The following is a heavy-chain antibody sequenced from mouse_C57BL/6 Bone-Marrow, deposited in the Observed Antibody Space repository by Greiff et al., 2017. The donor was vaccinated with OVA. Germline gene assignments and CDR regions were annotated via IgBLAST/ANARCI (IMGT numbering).Heavy chain of an antibody. D-gene: IGHD1-1*01. CDR3: ARFYYGSSYDWYFDV. Sequence: QVQLNESGAELAKPGASVKLSCKASGYTFTSYWMHWVKQRPGQGLEWIGYINPSSGYTKYNQKFKDKATLTADKSSSTAYMQLSSLTYEDSAVYYCARFYYGSSYDWYFDVWGTGTTVTVSS. CDR2: INPSSGYT. CDR1: GYTFTSYW. J-gene: IGHJ1*03. V-gene: IGHV1-7*01.